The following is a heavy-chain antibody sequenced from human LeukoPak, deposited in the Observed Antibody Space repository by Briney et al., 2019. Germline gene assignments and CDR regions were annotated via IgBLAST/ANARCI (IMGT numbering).Heavy chain of an antibody. CDR3: ARGNPSYYYDSSGYYL. CDR2: INHSGST. Sequence: KPSETLSLTCAVYGGSFSVYYWSWIRQPPGKGLGWIGEINHSGSTNYNPSLKSRVTISVDTSKNQFSLKLSSVTAADTAVYYCARGNPSYYYDSSGYYLWGQGTLVTVSS. V-gene: IGHV4-34*01. CDR1: GGSFSVYY. J-gene: IGHJ5*02. D-gene: IGHD3-22*01.